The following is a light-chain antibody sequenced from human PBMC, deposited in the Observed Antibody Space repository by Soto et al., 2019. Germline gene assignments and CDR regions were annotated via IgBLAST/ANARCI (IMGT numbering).Light chain of an antibody. CDR1: QSIRIY. J-gene: IGKJ4*01. CDR3: HQSYRTPT. Sequence: DIQMTQSPSSLSASVGDRVIITCRASQSIRIYLNWYQKKPGKAPKLLIYAASNLQSGVPSRFGGSGSGTDFTFTITSLQPEDFATYYCHQSYRTPTFGGGTKVEIK. V-gene: IGKV1-39*01. CDR2: AAS.